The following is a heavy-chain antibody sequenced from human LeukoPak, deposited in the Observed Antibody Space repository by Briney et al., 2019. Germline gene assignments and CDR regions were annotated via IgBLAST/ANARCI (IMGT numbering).Heavy chain of an antibody. Sequence: GGSLRLSCADSGYTFSSYWMSWVRQAPGKGLEWVANIKQDGSEKYYVDSVKGRFTISRDNAKNSLYLQMNSLRAEDTAVYYCARGYSYPFPWGQGTLVTVPS. V-gene: IGHV3-7*03. CDR3: ARGYSYPFP. CDR2: IKQDGSEK. D-gene: IGHD5-18*01. J-gene: IGHJ5*02. CDR1: GYTFSSYW.